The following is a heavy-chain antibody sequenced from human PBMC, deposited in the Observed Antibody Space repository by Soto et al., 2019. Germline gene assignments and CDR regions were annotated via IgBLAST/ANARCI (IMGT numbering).Heavy chain of an antibody. J-gene: IGHJ4*02. CDR3: ASRDPGTSVDY. D-gene: IGHD1-7*01. CDR1: GVSFTSNNW. CDR2: IYRAGST. Sequence: QVQLQESGPGLVKPSGTLSLTCAVSGVSFTSNNWWTWFRQPPGQGLEWSGEIYRAGSTNYTPSLKSRVTISLYESENQFSLKVTSLAAADTAVYYCASRDPGTSVDYWGQGTLVTVSS. V-gene: IGHV4-4*02.